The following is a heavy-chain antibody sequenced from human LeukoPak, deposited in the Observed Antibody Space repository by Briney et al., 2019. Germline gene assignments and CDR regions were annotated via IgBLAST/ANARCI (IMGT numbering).Heavy chain of an antibody. V-gene: IGHV3-30*18. CDR1: GFIFSSYG. J-gene: IGHJ6*02. CDR3: AKGGCSSGRCGMDV. D-gene: IGHD2-2*01. Sequence: GRSLRLSCAASGFIFSSYGMHWVRQAPGKGLEWVAVISYDGDNKYYTDSVKGRFTISRDNSKNTLYLQMNSLRAEDTAVYYCAKGGCSSGRCGMDVWGQGTTVTVSS. CDR2: ISYDGDNK.